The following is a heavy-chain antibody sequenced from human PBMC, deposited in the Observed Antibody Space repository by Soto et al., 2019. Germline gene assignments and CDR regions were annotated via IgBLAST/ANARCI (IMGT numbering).Heavy chain of an antibody. J-gene: IGHJ6*02. D-gene: IGHD6-6*01. CDR2: ISAYNGNT. V-gene: IGHV1-18*01. CDR1: GYTFTSYG. Sequence: QVQLVQSGAEVKKPGASVKVSCKASGYTFTSYGISWVRQAPGQGLEWMGWISAYNGNTNYAQKVQGRVTMTTDTXXSXAXTERRSLRPDDTAVYDCARDLIAARAGNGYYFGMDVWGQGTTATVSS. CDR3: ARDLIAARAGNGYYFGMDV.